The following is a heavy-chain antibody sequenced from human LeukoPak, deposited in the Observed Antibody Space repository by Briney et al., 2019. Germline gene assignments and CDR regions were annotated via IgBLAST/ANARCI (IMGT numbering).Heavy chain of an antibody. J-gene: IGHJ4*02. CDR1: GFTFSNYE. V-gene: IGHV3-48*03. CDR2: ISSSGRTI. D-gene: IGHD3-22*01. Sequence: PGGSLRLSCAASGFTFSNYEMNWVRQAPGKGLEWVSYISSSGRTIYYADSVKGRFTISRDNANNSLYLQMNSLRAEDTAVYYCARDSLYYDRSGLFDYWGQGTLVTVSS. CDR3: ARDSLYYDRSGLFDY.